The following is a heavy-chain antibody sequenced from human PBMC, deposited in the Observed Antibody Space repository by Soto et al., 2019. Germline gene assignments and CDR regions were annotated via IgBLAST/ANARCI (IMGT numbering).Heavy chain of an antibody. CDR3: ARTKHSSGVYRDY. D-gene: IGHD6-25*01. V-gene: IGHV1-3*01. J-gene: IGHJ4*02. CDR2: IDAGNGNT. CDR1: GYTFTSYA. Sequence: QVQLVQSGAEVKKPGASVKVSCKASGYTFTSYAMHWVRQAPGQRLEWMGWIDAGNGNTKYSQKFQGRVTITRDTSASTAYMELSSLRSEDTAVYYCARTKHSSGVYRDYWGQGTLVTVSS.